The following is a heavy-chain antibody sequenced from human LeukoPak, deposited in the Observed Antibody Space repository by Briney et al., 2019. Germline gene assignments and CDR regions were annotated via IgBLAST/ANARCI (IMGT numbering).Heavy chain of an antibody. CDR2: ISYDGSNK. CDR3: ARDRNTVYYFDY. J-gene: IGHJ4*02. D-gene: IGHD4-17*01. CDR1: DFTFGSYA. Sequence: GRSLRLSCEASDFTFGSYARNGVRRAQAKGREGVAVISYDGSNKYYADSVKGRFTISRDNSKNTLYLQMNSLRAEDTAVYYCARDRNTVYYFDYWGQGTLVTVSS. V-gene: IGHV3-30-3*01.